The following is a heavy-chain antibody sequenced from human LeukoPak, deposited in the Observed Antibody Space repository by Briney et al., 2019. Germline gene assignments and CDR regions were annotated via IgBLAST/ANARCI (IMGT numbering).Heavy chain of an antibody. V-gene: IGHV3-30*18. J-gene: IGHJ6*02. CDR1: GFSFRSYG. CDR3: SKDGSTVISYYYGMDV. D-gene: IGHD4-17*01. Sequence: GRSLRLSCAASGFSFRSYGMHRVRQAPGKGLEWVAVISYDGNNQYYADPVKGRFTISRENSKNTLYLQMNSLRAEDTAVYYCSKDGSTVISYYYGMDVWGQGTTVTVSS. CDR2: ISYDGNNQ.